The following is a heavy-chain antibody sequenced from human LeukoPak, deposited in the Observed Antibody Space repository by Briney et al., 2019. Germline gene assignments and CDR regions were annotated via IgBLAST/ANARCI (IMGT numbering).Heavy chain of an antibody. D-gene: IGHD5-18*01. J-gene: IGHJ4*02. CDR3: ARDPSGGYSYGSDY. Sequence: ASVKVSCKASGYTFTSYGISWVRQAPGQGLEWMGWISAYNGNTNYVQKLQGRVTMTTDTSTSTAYMELRSLRSDDTAVYYCARDPSGGYSYGSDYWGQGTLVTVSS. V-gene: IGHV1-18*01. CDR2: ISAYNGNT. CDR1: GYTFTSYG.